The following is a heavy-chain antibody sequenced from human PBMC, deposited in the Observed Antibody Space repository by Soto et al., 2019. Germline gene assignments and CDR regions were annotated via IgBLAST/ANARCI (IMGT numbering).Heavy chain of an antibody. Sequence: ASVKVSCKVSGYTLTELSMHWVRQAPGKGLEWMGGFDPEDGETIYAQKFQGRVTMTEDTSTDTAYMELSSLRSEDTAVYYCATLSVLDLLDNDILTGPQDYWGQGPLVTVSS. CDR3: ATLSVLDLLDNDILTGPQDY. CDR2: FDPEDGET. CDR1: GYTLTELS. D-gene: IGHD3-9*01. V-gene: IGHV1-24*01. J-gene: IGHJ4*02.